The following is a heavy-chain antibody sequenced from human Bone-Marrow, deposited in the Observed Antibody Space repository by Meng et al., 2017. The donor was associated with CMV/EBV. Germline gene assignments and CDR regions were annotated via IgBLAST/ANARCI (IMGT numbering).Heavy chain of an antibody. CDR3: ARVRLVPGTDNYYYYYGMDV. CDR1: GFTFSSYS. V-gene: IGHV3-21*01. J-gene: IGHJ6*02. D-gene: IGHD2-2*01. CDR2: ISSSSSYI. Sequence: GGSLRLSCAASGFTFSSYSMNWVRQAPGKGLEWVSSISSSSSYIYYADSVKGRFTISRDNAKNSLYLQMNSLRAEDTAVYYCARVRLVPGTDNYYYYYGMDVWGQGTTVTVFS.